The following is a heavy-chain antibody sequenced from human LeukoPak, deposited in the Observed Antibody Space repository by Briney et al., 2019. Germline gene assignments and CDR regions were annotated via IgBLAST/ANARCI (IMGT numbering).Heavy chain of an antibody. J-gene: IGHJ6*03. Sequence: ASETLSLTCAVYGGSFSGYYWSWIRQPPGKGLEWIGEINHSGSTNYNPSLKSRVTISVDTSKNQFSLKLSSVTAADTAVYYCAGPPGRYYYYYMDVWGKGTTVTVSS. CDR2: INHSGST. V-gene: IGHV4-34*01. CDR1: GGSFSGYY. CDR3: AGPPGRYYYYYMDV.